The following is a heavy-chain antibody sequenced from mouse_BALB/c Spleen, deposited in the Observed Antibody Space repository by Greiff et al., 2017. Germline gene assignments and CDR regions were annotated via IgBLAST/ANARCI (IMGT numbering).Heavy chain of an antibody. J-gene: IGHJ3*01. CDR1: GYTFTSYW. Sequence: QVQLQQPGAELVKPGASVKLSCQASGYTFTSYWMHWVKQRPGQGLEWIGEINPSNGRTNYNEKFKSKATLTVDKSSSTAYMQLSSLTSEDSAVYYCARDHGGFAYWGQGTLVTVSA. CDR2: INPSNGRT. V-gene: IGHV1S81*02. CDR3: ARDHGGFAY.